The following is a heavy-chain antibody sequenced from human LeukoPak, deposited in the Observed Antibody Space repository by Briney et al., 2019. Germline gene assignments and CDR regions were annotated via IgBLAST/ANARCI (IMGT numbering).Heavy chain of an antibody. J-gene: IGHJ6*02. Sequence: KPSETLSLTCAVYGGSFSGYYWSWIRQPPGKGLEWIGEINHSGSTNYNPSLKSRVTISVDTSKNQFSLKLSSVTAADTAVYYCARGDFDFWSGFRGYYYYGMDVWGQGTTVTVSS. V-gene: IGHV4-34*01. D-gene: IGHD3-3*01. CDR1: GGSFSGYY. CDR3: ARGDFDFWSGFRGYYYYGMDV. CDR2: INHSGST.